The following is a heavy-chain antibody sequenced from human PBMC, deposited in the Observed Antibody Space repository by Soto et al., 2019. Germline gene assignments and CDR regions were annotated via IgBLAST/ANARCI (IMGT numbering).Heavy chain of an antibody. Sequence: ASVKVSCKASGYTFTSYGISWVRQAPGQGLEWMGWISAYNGNTNYAQKLQGRVTMTTDTSTSTAYMELRSLRSDDTAVYYCARDARGYSGYAHFDYWGQGTMVTVSS. CDR3: ARDARGYSGYAHFDY. D-gene: IGHD5-12*01. CDR1: GYTFTSYG. V-gene: IGHV1-18*01. J-gene: IGHJ4*02. CDR2: ISAYNGNT.